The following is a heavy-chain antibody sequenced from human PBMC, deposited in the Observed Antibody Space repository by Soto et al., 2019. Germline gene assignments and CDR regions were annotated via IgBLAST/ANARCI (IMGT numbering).Heavy chain of an antibody. V-gene: IGHV4-31*03. J-gene: IGHJ1*01. Sequence: QVQLQESGPGLVKPSQTLSLTCTASGGSISSGGYYWSWMRQHPGKGLEWIGYIYYSGSTYYNPSLHRRVTISVDTSNNPLSLKLSSVTAADTAVYYCAGSWGTGTYPHDLQPWGQGTLVTVSS. CDR2: IYYSGST. CDR1: GGSISSGGYY. D-gene: IGHD1-26*01. CDR3: AGSWGTGTYPHDLQP.